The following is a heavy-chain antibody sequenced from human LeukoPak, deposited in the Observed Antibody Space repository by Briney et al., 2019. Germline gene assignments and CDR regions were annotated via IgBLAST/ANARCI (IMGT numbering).Heavy chain of an antibody. Sequence: SETLSLTCTVSGGSVSSTTYYWSWIRQPPGKGLEWIASINYSGSTYYNPSLKSRVTISVDTSENQFSLKLSSVTAADTAVYYCAGYSYGQGGIWGQGTRVTVSS. J-gene: IGHJ3*02. V-gene: IGHV4-39*07. CDR1: GGSVSSTTYY. D-gene: IGHD5-18*01. CDR3: AGYSYGQGGI. CDR2: INYSGST.